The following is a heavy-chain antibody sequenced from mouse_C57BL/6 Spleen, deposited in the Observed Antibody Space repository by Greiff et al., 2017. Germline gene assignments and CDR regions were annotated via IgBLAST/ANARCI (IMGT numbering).Heavy chain of an antibody. CDR3: ARFDDGYLFDY. V-gene: IGHV1-20*01. D-gene: IGHD2-3*01. CDR1: GYSFTGYF. J-gene: IGHJ2*01. Sequence: EVQLQESGPELVKPGDSVKISCKASGYSFTGYFMNWVMQSHGKSLEWIGRINPYNGDTFYNQKFKGKATLTVDKSSSTAHMELRSLTSEDSAVYYCARFDDGYLFDYWGQGTTLTVSS. CDR2: INPYNGDT.